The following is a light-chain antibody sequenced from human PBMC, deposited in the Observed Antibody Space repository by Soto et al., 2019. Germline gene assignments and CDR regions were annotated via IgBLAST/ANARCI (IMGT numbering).Light chain of an antibody. CDR1: QSVSSSY. Sequence: EIVLTQSPGTLSLSPGERATLSCRASQSVSSSYLAWYQQKPGQAPRLLIYNAATRATGIPDRFSGSGSGTDFTLTIIRLEPEDFAVYYCQQYGTSPLTFGGGTKVDIK. J-gene: IGKJ4*01. V-gene: IGKV3-20*01. CDR2: NAA. CDR3: QQYGTSPLT.